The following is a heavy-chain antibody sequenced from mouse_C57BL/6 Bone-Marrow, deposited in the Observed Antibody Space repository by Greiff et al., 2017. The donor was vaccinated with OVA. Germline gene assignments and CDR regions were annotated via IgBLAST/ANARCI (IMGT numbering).Heavy chain of an antibody. J-gene: IGHJ3*01. Sequence: EVQLQQSGPVLVKPGASVEMSCKASGYTFTDYYMNWVKPSHGKSLEWIGVINPYNGGTRYNPTFKCKATLTVDNSSCTAYRELNSVTAEDCAVYYCARMGNYGSSPGFAYWGQGTLVTVSA. CDR1: GYTFTDYY. CDR2: INPYNGGT. CDR3: ARMGNYGSSPGFAY. V-gene: IGHV1-19*01. D-gene: IGHD1-1*01.